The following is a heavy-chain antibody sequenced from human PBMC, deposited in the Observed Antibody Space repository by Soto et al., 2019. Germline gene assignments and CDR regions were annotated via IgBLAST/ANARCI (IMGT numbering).Heavy chain of an antibody. D-gene: IGHD3-10*01. CDR1: GFPFSSYA. V-gene: IGHV3-23*01. CDR2: ISGSGGST. J-gene: IGHJ4*02. Sequence: EVQLLESGGGLVQPGGSLRLSCAASGFPFSSYAMSWVRQAPGKGLEWVSDISGSGGSTYYADSVKGRFTISRDNSKNTLYLQMNSLRAEDTAGDYCAEVFTMVRGGDYLGQGTLVTVSS. CDR3: AEVFTMVRGGDY.